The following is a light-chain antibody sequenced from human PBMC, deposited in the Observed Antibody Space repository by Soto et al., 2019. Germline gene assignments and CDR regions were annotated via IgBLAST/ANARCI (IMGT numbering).Light chain of an antibody. CDR1: SSDVGGYNY. Sequence: QSVLTQPASVSGSPGQSITISCTGTSSDVGGYNYVSWYQQHPGKALKLMIYEVSNRPSGVSNRFSGSKSGNTASLTISGLQPEDEADYYCSSFTTSSTVVFGGGTKLTVL. J-gene: IGLJ2*01. CDR2: EVS. V-gene: IGLV2-14*01. CDR3: SSFTTSSTVV.